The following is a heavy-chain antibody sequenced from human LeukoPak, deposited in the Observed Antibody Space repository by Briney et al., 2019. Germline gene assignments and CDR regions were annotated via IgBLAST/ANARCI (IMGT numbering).Heavy chain of an antibody. V-gene: IGHV5-51*01. J-gene: IGHJ4*02. CDR3: ARSLQGLFDY. CDR1: ANSFTNFW. CDR2: IYPGDSDT. D-gene: IGHD3-16*02. Sequence: GESLKISCKGSANSFTNFWIGWVRQMPGKGLEWMGIIYPGDSDTRYSPSFQGQVTISADKSISTAYLQWSSLKASDTAMYYCARSLQGLFDYWGQGTLVTVSS.